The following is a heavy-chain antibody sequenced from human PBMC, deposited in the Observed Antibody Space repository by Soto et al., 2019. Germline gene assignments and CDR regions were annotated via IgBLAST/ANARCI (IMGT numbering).Heavy chain of an antibody. CDR3: SGKGGGVYYYMDV. V-gene: IGHV4-39*01. J-gene: IGHJ6*03. CDR1: GGSISSSSYC. Sequence: SETLSLTCTVSGGSISSSSYCWGWIRQPPGKGLEWIGSIYYSGSTYYNPSLNSRVAISVDTSTNQFSLKLTSVTAADTAGYYFSGKGGGVYYYMDVWGKGTTVTVSS. D-gene: IGHD3-16*01. CDR2: IYYSGST.